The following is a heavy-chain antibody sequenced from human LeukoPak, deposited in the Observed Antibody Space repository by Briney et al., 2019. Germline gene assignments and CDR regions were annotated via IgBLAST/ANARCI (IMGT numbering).Heavy chain of an antibody. J-gene: IGHJ4*02. CDR3: ARGGSSSWPTEYYFDY. D-gene: IGHD6-13*01. CDR2: IYYSGST. Sequence: SQTLSLTCTVSGGSISSGGYHWSWIRQHPGKGLEWIGYIYYSGSTYYNPSLKSRVTISVDTSKNQFSLKLSSVTAADTAVYYCARGGSSSWPTEYYFDYWGQGTLVTVSS. V-gene: IGHV4-31*03. CDR1: GGSISSGGYH.